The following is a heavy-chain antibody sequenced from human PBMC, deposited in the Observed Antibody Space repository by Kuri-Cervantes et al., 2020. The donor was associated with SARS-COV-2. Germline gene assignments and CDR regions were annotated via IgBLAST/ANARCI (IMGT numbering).Heavy chain of an antibody. Sequence: SQTLSLTCAISGDSVSSNSAAWNWIRQSPSRGLEWLGRTYYRSKWYNDYAVSVKSRITINPDTSKNQFSLKLSSVTAADTAVYYCASPCITGIPNDMDVWGQGTTVTVSS. J-gene: IGHJ6*02. D-gene: IGHD1-20*01. CDR2: TYYRSKWYN. CDR1: GDSVSSNSAA. V-gene: IGHV6-1*01. CDR3: ASPCITGIPNDMDV.